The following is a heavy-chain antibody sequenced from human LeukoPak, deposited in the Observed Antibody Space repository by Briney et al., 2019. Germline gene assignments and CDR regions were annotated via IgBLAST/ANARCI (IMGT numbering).Heavy chain of an antibody. D-gene: IGHD3-22*01. V-gene: IGHV3-20*04. CDR1: GFTFNNYG. Sequence: GGSLRLSCTASGFTFNNYGMSWVRQSPGKGLDWCSGINWNAVMVGYAHSVKGRFTITRDNAKNSPYLQMNSLRAEDTAFYYCARLRNYDSSGYYFEIDYWGQGTLVTVSS. J-gene: IGHJ4*02. CDR2: INWNAVMV. CDR3: ARLRNYDSSGYYFEIDY.